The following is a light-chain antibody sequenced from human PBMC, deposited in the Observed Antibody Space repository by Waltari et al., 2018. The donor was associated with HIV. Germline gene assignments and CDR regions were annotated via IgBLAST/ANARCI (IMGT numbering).Light chain of an antibody. J-gene: IGKJ1*01. V-gene: IGKV4-1*01. CDR2: WSS. CDR1: QSLLYRPNNKYS. CDR3: QQYLNNPCT. Sequence: DIVMTQSPDSLAVSLGERATINCKSGQSLLYRPNNKYSLAWYQQKPGRPPTLIIYWSSTRESGVPHLFSGSVSETDFTFTISSLQTEDVAVYCCQQYLNNPCTFGQGTKVEIK.